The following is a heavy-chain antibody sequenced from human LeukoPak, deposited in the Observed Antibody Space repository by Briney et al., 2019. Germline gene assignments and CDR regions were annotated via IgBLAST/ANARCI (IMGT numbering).Heavy chain of an antibody. Sequence: GALRLSCAASGFTFSSYAMSWVRQAPGKGLEWVSAISGSGGSTYYADSVEGRFTIFRDNSYNTPFFQKDSLRVDDTDVYYCAKVNGDHHIDYYAMDVWGQGTTVTVSS. CDR2: ISGSGGST. D-gene: IGHD2-8*01. J-gene: IGHJ6*02. CDR1: GFTFSSYA. CDR3: AKVNGDHHIDYYAMDV. V-gene: IGHV3-23*01.